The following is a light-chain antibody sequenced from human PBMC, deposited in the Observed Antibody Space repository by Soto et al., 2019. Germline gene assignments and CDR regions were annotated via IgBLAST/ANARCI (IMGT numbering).Light chain of an antibody. Sequence: DTVLTQSPATLSLSPGERATLSCRASHTVANFLAWYQHKAGQAPRLLIYNVSNRATGIPARFSGSGSGTDFTLTIGSLEHDDFAVYYCQQRSNWPPTFGGGTNVEIK. CDR2: NVS. CDR1: HTVANF. V-gene: IGKV3-11*01. CDR3: QQRSNWPPT. J-gene: IGKJ4*01.